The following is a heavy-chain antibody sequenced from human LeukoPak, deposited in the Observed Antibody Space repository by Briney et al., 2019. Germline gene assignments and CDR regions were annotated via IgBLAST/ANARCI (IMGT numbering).Heavy chain of an antibody. D-gene: IGHD3-9*01. CDR2: IYYSGTS. Sequence: SETLSLTCTVSGDSISSGADYWNWIRQPPGKGLEWIGYIYYSGTSYYNPSLKSRVTISVDTSKNQFSLKLSSVTAADAAVYYCARGLTGIDYWDQGTLVTVSS. J-gene: IGHJ4*02. CDR1: GDSISSGADY. V-gene: IGHV4-30-4*01. CDR3: ARGLTGIDY.